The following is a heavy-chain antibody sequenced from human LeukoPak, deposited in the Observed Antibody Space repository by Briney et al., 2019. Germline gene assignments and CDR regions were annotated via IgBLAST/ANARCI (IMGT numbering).Heavy chain of an antibody. V-gene: IGHV7-4-1*02. CDR3: ARVGLDYINDY. CDR2: INTNTGNP. J-gene: IGHJ4*02. D-gene: IGHD4/OR15-4a*01. Sequence: ASVKVSCKASGYTFTNSAMNWVRQAPGQGFEWMGWINTNTGNPTYAQGFTGRFVFSLDTSVSTAYLQISSLKAEDTAVYYCARVGLDYINDYWGQGTLVTVSS. CDR1: GYTFTNSA.